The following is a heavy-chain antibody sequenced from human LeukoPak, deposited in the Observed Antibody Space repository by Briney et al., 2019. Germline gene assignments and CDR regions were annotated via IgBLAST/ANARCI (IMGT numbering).Heavy chain of an antibody. CDR3: ARDRARGYSYGFGNDY. CDR2: ISAYNGNT. CDR1: GYTFTSYG. V-gene: IGHV1-18*01. D-gene: IGHD5-18*01. Sequence: ASVKVSCKASGYTFTSYGISWVRQAPGQGLEWMGWISAYNGNTNYAQKLQGRVTMTTDTSTSTAYMELRSLRSDDTAVYYCARDRARGYSYGFGNDYWGRGTLVTVSS. J-gene: IGHJ4*02.